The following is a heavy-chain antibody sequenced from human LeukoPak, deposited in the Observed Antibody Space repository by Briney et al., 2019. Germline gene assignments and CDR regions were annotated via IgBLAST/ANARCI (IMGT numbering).Heavy chain of an antibody. CDR1: GYTFTAYY. CDR2: VHPNSGGT. D-gene: IGHD3-22*01. Sequence: GASVKVSCMASGYTFTAYYMHWVRQAPGRGLEWMGWVHPNSGGTNYAQNFQGRVTMTKDTSISTAYMELRRLRSDDTAVYYCARLYYYDSSGPIYSQTAYKYYFDYWGQGTLVTVSS. CDR3: ARLYYYDSSGPIYSQTAYKYYFDY. J-gene: IGHJ4*02. V-gene: IGHV1-2*02.